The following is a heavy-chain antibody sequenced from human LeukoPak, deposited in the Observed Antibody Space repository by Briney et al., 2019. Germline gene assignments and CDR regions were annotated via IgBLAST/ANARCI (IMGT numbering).Heavy chain of an antibody. CDR3: ARLPYCSSATCHNNWFDS. Sequence: GESLKISFKGSGYRFISYWLGWVRQMPGKGLEWMGIIYPGDSDTRYSPSFQGQVTISADKSISTAYLQWSSLKASDTAMYYCARLPYCSSATCHNNWFDSWGQGTLVTVSS. CDR1: GYRFISYW. CDR2: IYPGDSDT. D-gene: IGHD2-2*01. J-gene: IGHJ5*01. V-gene: IGHV5-51*01.